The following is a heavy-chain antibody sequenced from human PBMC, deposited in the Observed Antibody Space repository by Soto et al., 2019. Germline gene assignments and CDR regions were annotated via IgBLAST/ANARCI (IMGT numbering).Heavy chain of an antibody. J-gene: IGHJ4*02. Sequence: QVPLVQSGAEVKKPGASVKVSCKASGYTFTSYGISWVRQAPGQGLEWMGWISAYNGNTNYAQKLQGRVTMTTDTPTSTAYMGLRSLRSDDTAVYYCARARWDRGFGRGGGGLDYWGQGTLVTVSS. D-gene: IGHD2-15*01. CDR2: ISAYNGNT. V-gene: IGHV1-18*01. CDR3: ARARWDRGFGRGGGGLDY. CDR1: GYTFTSYG.